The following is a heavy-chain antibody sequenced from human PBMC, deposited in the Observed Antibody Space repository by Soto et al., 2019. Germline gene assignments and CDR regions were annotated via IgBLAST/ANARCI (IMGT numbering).Heavy chain of an antibody. J-gene: IGHJ6*02. Sequence: KVSCKASGYTFSDFDINWLRQAAGQGPEWMGWMNAKSGDTFSAQRLQGKFNMTWDTSLSTAYMEVGSLTSDDAAIYYCARGNPFNYAGFDVWGQGTTVTVSS. CDR3: ARGNPFNYAGFDV. CDR1: GYTFSDFD. D-gene: IGHD3-16*01. V-gene: IGHV1-8*01. CDR2: MNAKSGDT.